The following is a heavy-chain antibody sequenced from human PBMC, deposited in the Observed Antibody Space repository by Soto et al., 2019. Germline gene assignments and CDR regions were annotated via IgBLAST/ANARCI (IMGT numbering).Heavy chain of an antibody. Sequence: QITLKESGPTLVKPTQTLTLTCTFSGFSLSTNGEGVAWIRQPPGKALEWLALIYWDDDKSYSPSLESKVSNTKDTPNKQVVLTMTGMDPVNTATYYCAHRPSVSGPGVRYFQQWGQGALVTVSS. J-gene: IGHJ1*01. CDR1: GFSLSTNGEG. V-gene: IGHV2-5*02. CDR3: AHRPSVSGPGVRYFQQ. CDR2: IYWDDDK. D-gene: IGHD6-19*01.